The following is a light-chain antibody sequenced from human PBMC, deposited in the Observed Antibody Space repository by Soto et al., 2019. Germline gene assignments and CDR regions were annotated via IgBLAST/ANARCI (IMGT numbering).Light chain of an antibody. V-gene: IGLV1-40*01. CDR2: GNS. J-gene: IGLJ1*01. CDR3: QSYESSLSGSNV. Sequence: QSVLTQPPSVSGAPGQRVTISCTGSSSNIGSGFDVHWYQQHPGTAPRLLIYGNSNRPSGVPDRFSGSTSGTSASLAITGLQAEDEADYYCQSYESSLSGSNVFGTGTKVTVL. CDR1: SSNIGSGFD.